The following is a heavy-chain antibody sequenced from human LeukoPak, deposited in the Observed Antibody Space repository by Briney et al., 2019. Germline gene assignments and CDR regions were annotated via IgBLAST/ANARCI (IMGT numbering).Heavy chain of an antibody. CDR2: ISSRGYTI. J-gene: IGHJ4*02. Sequence: GGSLRLSCAASGFTFSSYEMSWVRQAPGKGLEWVSHISSRGYTIHYADSVKGRFTISRDNAKNSLYLQMNSLRAEDTAVYYCARAIYDSSGYCVDYWGQGTLVTVSS. CDR3: ARAIYDSSGYCVDY. D-gene: IGHD3-22*01. CDR1: GFTFSSYE. V-gene: IGHV3-48*03.